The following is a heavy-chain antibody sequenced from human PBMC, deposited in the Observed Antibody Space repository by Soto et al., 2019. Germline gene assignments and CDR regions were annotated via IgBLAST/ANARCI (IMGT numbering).Heavy chain of an antibody. D-gene: IGHD4-17*01. CDR3: ARGLDYGDYAPYYYGMDV. J-gene: IGHJ6*02. CDR1: GFTFSNYA. CDR2: ISYDGSNK. Sequence: QVPLVESGGGVVQPGRSLRLSCAASGFTFSNYAMHWVRQAPGKGLEWVAVISYDGSNKYYADSVKGRFTISRDNXKXTXXLQMNSLRAEDTAVYYCARGLDYGDYAPYYYGMDVWGQGTTVTVSS. V-gene: IGHV3-30-3*01.